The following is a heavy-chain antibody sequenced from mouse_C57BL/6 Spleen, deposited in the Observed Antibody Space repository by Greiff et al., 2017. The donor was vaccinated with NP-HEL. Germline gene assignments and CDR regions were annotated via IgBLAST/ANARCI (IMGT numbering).Heavy chain of an antibody. V-gene: IGHV1-26*01. D-gene: IGHD1-1*01. CDR1: GYTFTDYY. J-gene: IGHJ1*03. CDR2: INPNNGGT. CDR3: ASPYGSSYDWYFDV. Sequence: VQLQQSGPELVKPGASVKISCKASGYTFTDYYMNWVKQSHGKSLEWIGDINPNNGGTSYNQKFKGKATLTVDKSSSTAYIELRSLTSEDSAVYYCASPYGSSYDWYFDVWGTGTTVTVSS.